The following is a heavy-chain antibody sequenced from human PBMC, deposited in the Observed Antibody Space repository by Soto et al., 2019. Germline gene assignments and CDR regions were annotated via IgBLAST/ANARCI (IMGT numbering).Heavy chain of an antibody. V-gene: IGHV5-51*01. J-gene: IGHJ4*02. CDR1: GYKFSVYW. Sequence: GESLKISCKAAGYKFSVYWIGWVRQMPGKGLEWMGNIYPEDSDTSNNPSFDGRVTVSADKSNNIAYLQWSSLQASDTAVYYCARAREPEYSSAIFFDIWGQGALVTVSS. CDR3: ARAREPEYSSAIFFDI. CDR2: IYPEDSDT. D-gene: IGHD5-18*01.